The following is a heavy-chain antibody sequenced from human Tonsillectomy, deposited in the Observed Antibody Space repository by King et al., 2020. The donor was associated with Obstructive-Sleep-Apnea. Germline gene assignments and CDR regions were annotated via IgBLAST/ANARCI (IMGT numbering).Heavy chain of an antibody. J-gene: IGHJ4*02. CDR2: IHPVDSDT. V-gene: IGHV5-51*01. CDR3: ARQDASGNYYSFWFDY. CDR1: GYRFTSYW. D-gene: IGHD3-10*01. Sequence: VQLVQSGAVVKKPGESLKISCLASGYRFTSYWLAWVRQMPGKGLEWIGNIHPVDSDTIYSPSFEGQVTVSADRSTNTAYLQWSSLEASDTAMYYCARQDASGNYYSFWFDYWGQGTLLTVSS.